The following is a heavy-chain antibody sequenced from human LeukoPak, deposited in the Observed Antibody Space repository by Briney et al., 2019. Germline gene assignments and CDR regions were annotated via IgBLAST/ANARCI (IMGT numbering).Heavy chain of an antibody. CDR2: INGDGSTS. CDR1: GFTFSSYW. D-gene: IGHD1-1*01. CDR3: ARASNRNSINFDY. V-gene: IGHV3-74*01. Sequence: GGSLRLSCAASGFTFSSYWMHWVRQAPGKGLVWVSRINGDGSTSNYADSVRGRFTISRDNAKNTLYLQMNSLRAEDTAVYYCARASNRNSINFDYWGQGTLVTVSS. J-gene: IGHJ4*02.